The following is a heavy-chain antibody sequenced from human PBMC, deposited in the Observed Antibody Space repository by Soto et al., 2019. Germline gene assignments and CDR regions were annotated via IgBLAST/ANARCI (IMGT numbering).Heavy chain of an antibody. CDR3: ARGGRGYSYGVTDY. CDR2: IYYSGST. CDR1: GGSVSSGSYY. Sequence: ETLSLTCTVSGGSVSSGSYYWSWIRQPPGKGLEWIGYIYYSGSTNYNPSLKSRVTISVDTSKNQFSLKLSSVTAADTAVYYCARGGRGYSYGVTDYWGQGTLVTVSS. D-gene: IGHD5-18*01. V-gene: IGHV4-61*01. J-gene: IGHJ4*02.